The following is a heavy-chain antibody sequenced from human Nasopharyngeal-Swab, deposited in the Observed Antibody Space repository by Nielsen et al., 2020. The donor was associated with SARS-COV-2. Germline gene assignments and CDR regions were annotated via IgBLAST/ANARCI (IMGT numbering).Heavy chain of an antibody. CDR1: GGSISSSSYY. Sequence: SETLSLTCTVSGGSISSSSYYRGWIRQPPGKGLEWIGSIYYSGSTYYNPSLKSRVTISVDTSKNQFSLKLSSVTAADTAVYYCARHASHIVLMVYAMGWFDPWGQGTLVTVSS. CDR2: IYYSGST. D-gene: IGHD2-8*01. CDR3: ARHASHIVLMVYAMGWFDP. V-gene: IGHV4-39*01. J-gene: IGHJ5*02.